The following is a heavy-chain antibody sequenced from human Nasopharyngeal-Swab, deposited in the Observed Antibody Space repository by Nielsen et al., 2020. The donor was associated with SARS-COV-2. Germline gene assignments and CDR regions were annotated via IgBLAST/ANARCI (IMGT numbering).Heavy chain of an antibody. Sequence: GESLKISCAASGFTFSSYAMSWVRQAPGKGLEWVSVIYSSGSSTYYADSVKGRLTISRDNSKNTLYLQMNSLRAEDTAVYYCAKDRKITIFGVVTHPYYGMDVWGQGTTVTVSS. D-gene: IGHD3-3*01. J-gene: IGHJ6*02. CDR1: GFTFSSYA. V-gene: IGHV3-23*03. CDR2: IYSSGSST. CDR3: AKDRKITIFGVVTHPYYGMDV.